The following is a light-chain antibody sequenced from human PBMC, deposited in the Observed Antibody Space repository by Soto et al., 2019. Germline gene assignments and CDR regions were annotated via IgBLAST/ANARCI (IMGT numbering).Light chain of an antibody. CDR2: EVT. Sequence: QSALTQPASVSGSPGQSITISCTGTSSDIGAYNFVSWFQHHPGKAPKLMIYEVTNRPSGVSDRFSGSKSDNTASLTISGLQAEDEDDYYCTSFTSSNTWMFGGGTKLTVL. V-gene: IGLV2-14*01. J-gene: IGLJ3*02. CDR1: SSDIGAYNF. CDR3: TSFTSSNTWM.